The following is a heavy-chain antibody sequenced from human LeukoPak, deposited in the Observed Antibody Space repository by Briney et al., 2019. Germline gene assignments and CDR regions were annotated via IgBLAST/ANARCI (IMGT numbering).Heavy chain of an antibody. CDR3: ARGRGGATTGFDH. CDR1: GYTFSGYY. CDR2: INSNSGAR. Sequence: ASVTVSCTASGYTFSGYYMHWVRQAPGQGLESMGWINSNSGARNYAPKFQGRVTFSRDNSISTAYMELSSLRSSVTAIYYCARGRGGATTGFDHWGQGTLVTVS. D-gene: IGHD1-26*01. J-gene: IGHJ4*02. V-gene: IGHV1-2*02.